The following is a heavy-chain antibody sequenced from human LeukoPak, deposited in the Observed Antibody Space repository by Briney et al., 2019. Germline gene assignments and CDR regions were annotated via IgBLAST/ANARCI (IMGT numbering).Heavy chain of an antibody. CDR3: ARSHLGSAKPFDP. Sequence: SETLSLTCAVYGGSFSVYYWSWIRQPPGKGLEWIGEINHSGSTNYNPSLKSRVTISVDTSKNQFSLKLSSVTAADTAVYYCARSHLGSAKPFDPWGQGTLVTVSS. J-gene: IGHJ5*02. CDR2: INHSGST. V-gene: IGHV4-34*01. CDR1: GGSFSVYY. D-gene: IGHD3-10*01.